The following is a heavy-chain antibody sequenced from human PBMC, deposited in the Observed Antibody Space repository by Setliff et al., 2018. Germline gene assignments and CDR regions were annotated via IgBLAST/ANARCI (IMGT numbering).Heavy chain of an antibody. CDR3: AREQWLDPPGYYYMDV. CDR1: GGYISTGSYY. D-gene: IGHD6-19*01. V-gene: IGHV4-61*09. CDR2: IYIGGSA. Sequence: SETLSLTCTVSGGYISTGSYYCYWIRQAAGKGLEWIGHIYIGGSANYNPSLKSRVTMSIDTSKNQFSLKLNSVTAADMAVYYCAREQWLDPPGYYYMDVWAKGTTVTVSS. J-gene: IGHJ6*03.